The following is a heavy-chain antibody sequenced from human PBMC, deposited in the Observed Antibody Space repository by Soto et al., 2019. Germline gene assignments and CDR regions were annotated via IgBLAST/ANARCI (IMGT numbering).Heavy chain of an antibody. Sequence: GASVKVSFKASGGTFSSYAISWLRQAPGQGLEWMGGIIPIFGTANYAQKFQGRVTITADESTSTAYMELSSLRSEDTAVYYCARAITMIVVVTGGFDPWGQGTLVTVSS. D-gene: IGHD3-22*01. CDR3: ARAITMIVVVTGGFDP. V-gene: IGHV1-69*13. CDR2: IIPIFGTA. CDR1: GGTFSSYA. J-gene: IGHJ5*02.